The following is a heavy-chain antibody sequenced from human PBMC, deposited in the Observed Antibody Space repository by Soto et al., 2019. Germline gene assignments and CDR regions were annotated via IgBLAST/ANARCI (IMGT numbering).Heavy chain of an antibody. CDR1: GGTFSSYA. J-gene: IGHJ5*02. CDR2: IIPIFGTA. Sequence: SVKVSCKASGGTFSSYAISWVRQAPGQGLEWMGGIIPIFGTANYAQKFQGRVTITADESTSIAYMELSSLRSEDTAVYYCARDPPTYYYGKDWFDPWGQGTLVTVSS. V-gene: IGHV1-69*13. CDR3: ARDPPTYYYGKDWFDP. D-gene: IGHD3-10*01.